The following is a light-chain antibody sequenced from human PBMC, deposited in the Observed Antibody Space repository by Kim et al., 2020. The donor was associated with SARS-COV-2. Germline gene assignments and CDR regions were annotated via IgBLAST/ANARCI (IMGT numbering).Light chain of an antibody. V-gene: IGLV2-14*03. J-gene: IGLJ1*01. CDR1: SSDVGGYNF. Sequence: QSALTQPASVSGSPGQSITISCTGTSSDVGGYNFVSWYQQHPGTAPKLMIYDVSNRPSGVSNRFSGSKSGNTASLTISGLQAEDEADYYCSSYTSSHYVFGTGTKVTVL. CDR2: DVS. CDR3: SSYTSSHYV.